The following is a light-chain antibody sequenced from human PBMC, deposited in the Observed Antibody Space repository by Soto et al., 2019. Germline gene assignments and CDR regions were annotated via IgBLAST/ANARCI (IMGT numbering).Light chain of an antibody. V-gene: IGLV2-14*03. Sequence: QSVLTQPASVSGSPGQSITISCTGTSSDVGGYNYVSWYQHYPGKAPKRMIYDVGNRPSGVSDRFSGSKSGNTASLTISGLQTEDEADYYCSSYTSSSTLVVFGGGTKLTVL. CDR3: SSYTSSSTLVV. J-gene: IGLJ2*01. CDR2: DVG. CDR1: SSDVGGYNY.